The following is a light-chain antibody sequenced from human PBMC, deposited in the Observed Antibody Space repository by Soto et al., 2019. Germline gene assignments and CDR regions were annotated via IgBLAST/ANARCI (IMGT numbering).Light chain of an antibody. Sequence: DIQMTQSPSTLSASVGDRVTISCGASQSVSTWLAWYQQKPGKAPKLLIYKASNLESGVPSRFTGSGSGTEFTLTISSLQPDDFATYYCQQYNSWTFGQGTKVEIK. J-gene: IGKJ1*01. CDR1: QSVSTW. CDR2: KAS. V-gene: IGKV1-5*03. CDR3: QQYNSWT.